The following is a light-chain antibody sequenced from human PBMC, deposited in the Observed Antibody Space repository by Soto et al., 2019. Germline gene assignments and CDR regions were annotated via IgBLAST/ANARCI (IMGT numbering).Light chain of an antibody. CDR3: LLSYSGARI. CDR1: TGAVTSGHY. Sequence: QTVVTQEPSLTVSPGGTVTLTCGSSTGAVTSGHYPSWCQQKPGQAPRTLIYDTRNKHSWTPARFSGSLLGGQAALTLAGAQPQDEADYYCLLSYSGARIFGGWSKLTVL. V-gene: IGLV7-46*01. CDR2: DTR. J-gene: IGLJ2*01.